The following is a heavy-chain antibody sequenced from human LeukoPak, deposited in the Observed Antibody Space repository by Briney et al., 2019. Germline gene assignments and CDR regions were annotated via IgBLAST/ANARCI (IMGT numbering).Heavy chain of an antibody. D-gene: IGHD6-6*01. CDR2: IIPIFGTT. CDR3: ARARLVQSYYYYYVDV. V-gene: IGHV1-69*13. J-gene: IGHJ6*03. Sequence: ASVKVSCKASGGTFSSDGISWVRQAPGQGLEWMGGIIPIFGTTNYAQMFQGRVTITADESTSTAYMELSSLRSEDTAVYYCARARLVQSYYYYYVDVWGKGTTVTVSS. CDR1: GGTFSSDG.